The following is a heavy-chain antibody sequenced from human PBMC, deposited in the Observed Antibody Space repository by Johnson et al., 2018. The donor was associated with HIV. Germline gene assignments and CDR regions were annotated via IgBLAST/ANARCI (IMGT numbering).Heavy chain of an antibody. CDR3: ARDIAIQLWSHDAFDI. CDR1: GFTFSTYA. Sequence: VQLVESGGGLVQRGGSLGLCCAASGFTFSTYALSWVRQAPGKGLEWVAYISSSGSSISYADSVKGRFTISRDNAKNSLYLQMNSLRAEDTAVYYCARDIAIQLWSHDAFDIWGQGTMVTVSS. CDR2: ISSSGSSI. D-gene: IGHD5-18*01. V-gene: IGHV3-48*03. J-gene: IGHJ3*02.